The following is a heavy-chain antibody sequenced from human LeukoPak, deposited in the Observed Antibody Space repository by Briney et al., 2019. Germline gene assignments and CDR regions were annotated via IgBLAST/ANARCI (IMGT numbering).Heavy chain of an antibody. D-gene: IGHD1-26*01. Sequence: GGSLRLSCAASGFTFGRYAMISFDGTKEYYAESVKGRFTISRDNSKHTLYLQMSSLRPEDTALYYCARAKWQRRGSIDYWGQGTLVTVSS. J-gene: IGHJ4*02. CDR2: ISFDGTKE. V-gene: IGHV3-30*15. CDR3: ARAKWQRRGSIDY. CDR1: GFTFGRYA.